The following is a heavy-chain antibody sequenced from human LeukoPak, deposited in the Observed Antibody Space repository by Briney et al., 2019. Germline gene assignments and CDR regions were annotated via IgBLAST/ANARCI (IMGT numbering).Heavy chain of an antibody. CDR3: ARGGYYGSGSDDAFDI. Sequence: PSETLSLTCTVSGGSISSYYWSWIRQPPGKRLEWIGYIFYRGSTNYNPSLKSRVAISEDTSKNQFPLNLSSVTAADTAVYYCARGGYYGSGSDDAFDIWGQGTMVTVSS. V-gene: IGHV4-59*01. CDR2: IFYRGST. CDR1: GGSISSYY. D-gene: IGHD3-10*01. J-gene: IGHJ3*02.